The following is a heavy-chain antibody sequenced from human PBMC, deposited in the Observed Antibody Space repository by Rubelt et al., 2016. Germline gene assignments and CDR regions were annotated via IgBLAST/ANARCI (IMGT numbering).Heavy chain of an antibody. V-gene: IGHV1-2*04. D-gene: IGHD6-19*01. CDR1: GYTFTGYY. CDR2: INPNSGGT. Sequence: QVQLVQSGAEVKKPGASVKVSCKASGYTFTGYYIHWVRQATGQGLEWMGWINPNSGGTKYAQKFQGWVTMTRDTSISTADMELRRLRADDTAVYYCARVDSSGWTFGYWGQGTLVTVSS. CDR3: ARVDSSGWTFGY. J-gene: IGHJ4*02.